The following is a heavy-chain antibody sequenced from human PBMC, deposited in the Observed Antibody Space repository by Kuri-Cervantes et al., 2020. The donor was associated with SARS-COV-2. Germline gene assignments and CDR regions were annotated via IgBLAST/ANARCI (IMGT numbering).Heavy chain of an antibody. V-gene: IGHV4-39*07. D-gene: IGHD2-2*01. CDR3: ARLRYCSSTSCWHFDY. CDR2: IYRSGST. J-gene: IGHJ4*02. Sequence: SETLSLTCTVSGGSISSGDYYWGWIRQPPGKGLEWIGSIYRSGSTYYNPSLKSRVTISVDTSKNQFSLKLSSVTAADTAVYYCARLRYCSSTSCWHFDYWGQGTLVTVSS. CDR1: GGSISSGDYY.